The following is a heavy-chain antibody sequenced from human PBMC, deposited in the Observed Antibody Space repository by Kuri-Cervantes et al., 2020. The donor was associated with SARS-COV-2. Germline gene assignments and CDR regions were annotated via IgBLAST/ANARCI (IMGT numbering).Heavy chain of an antibody. CDR3: ARDLGGVSGPFDY. V-gene: IGHV3-53*01. J-gene: IGHJ4*02. Sequence: GESLKISCAASGFTVSGNYMSWVRQAPEKGLEWLSVTYTGDKTYYADSVKGRFTISRDNSKNTVYLQMNSLRAEDTAVYYCARDLGGVSGPFDYWGQGTLVTDSS. CDR2: TYTGDKT. CDR1: GFTVSGNY. D-gene: IGHD3-16*01.